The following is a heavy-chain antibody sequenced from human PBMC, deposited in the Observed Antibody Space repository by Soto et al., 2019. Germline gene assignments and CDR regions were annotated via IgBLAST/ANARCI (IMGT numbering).Heavy chain of an antibody. D-gene: IGHD3-3*01. CDR1: GGTFSSYA. Sequence: SVKVSCKASGGTFSSYAISWVRQAPGQGLEWMGGIIPIFGTANYAQKFQGRVTITADEPTSTAYMELSSLRSEDTAVYYCARDPGITIFGVVISDAFDIWGQGTMVTVSS. V-gene: IGHV1-69*13. CDR3: ARDPGITIFGVVISDAFDI. J-gene: IGHJ3*02. CDR2: IIPIFGTA.